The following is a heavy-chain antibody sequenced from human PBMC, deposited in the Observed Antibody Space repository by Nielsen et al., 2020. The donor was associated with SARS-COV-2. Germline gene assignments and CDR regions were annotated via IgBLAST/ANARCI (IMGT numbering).Heavy chain of an antibody. CDR3: ASLQGGSGWYLGYLTRVDAFDI. D-gene: IGHD6-19*01. V-gene: IGHV4-31*03. J-gene: IGHJ3*02. Sequence: SETLSLTCTVSGGSISSGGYYWSWIRQHPGKGLEWIGYIYYSGSTYYNPSLKSRVTISVDTSKNQFSLKLSSVTAADTAVYYCASLQGGSGWYLGYLTRVDAFDIWGQGTMVTVSS. CDR2: IYYSGST. CDR1: GGSISSGGYY.